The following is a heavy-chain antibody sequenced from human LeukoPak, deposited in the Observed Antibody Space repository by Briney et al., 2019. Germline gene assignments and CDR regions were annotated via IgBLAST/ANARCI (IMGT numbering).Heavy chain of an antibody. CDR1: GYIFTNFD. D-gene: IGHD2-8*01. V-gene: IGHV1-2*02. CDR2: INPNSGGT. J-gene: IGHJ4*02. CDR3: ARGTQDAIVLMVYADLHEFDY. Sequence: GASVKVSCKASGYIFTNFDINWVRQAPGQGLEWMGWINPNSGGTNYAQKFQGRVTMTRDTSISTAYMELSRLRSDDTAVYYCARGTQDAIVLMVYADLHEFDYWGQGTLVTVSS.